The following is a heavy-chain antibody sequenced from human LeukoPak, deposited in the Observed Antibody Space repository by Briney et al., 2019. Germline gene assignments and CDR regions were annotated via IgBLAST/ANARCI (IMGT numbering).Heavy chain of an antibody. CDR3: ARAAEIYDSGSYYYMDV. J-gene: IGHJ6*03. CDR2: INTDGTTT. D-gene: IGHD3-3*01. Sequence: GGSLRLSCAASGFTFSSYSMNWVRQAPGKGLEWVSRINTDGTTTSYADSVKGRFTISRDNAKDTLYLQMNSLRAEDTAVYYCARAAEIYDSGSYYYMDVWGKGTTVTVSS. CDR1: GFTFSSYS. V-gene: IGHV3-74*01.